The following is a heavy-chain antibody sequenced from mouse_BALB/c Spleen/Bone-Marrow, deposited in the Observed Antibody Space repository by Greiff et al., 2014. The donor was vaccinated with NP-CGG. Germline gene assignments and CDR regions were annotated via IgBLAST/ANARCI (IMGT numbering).Heavy chain of an antibody. V-gene: IGHV3-2*02. D-gene: IGHD2-1*01. CDR3: AGNYWYFDV. J-gene: IGHJ1*01. CDR2: ISYSGST. Sequence: EVQGVESGPGLVKPSQSLSLTCTVTGYSITSDYAWNWIRQFPGNKLEWMGYISYSGSTSYNPSLKSRISITRDTSKNQFFLQLNSVTTEDTATYYCAGNYWYFDVWGAGTTVTVPS. CDR1: GYSITSDYA.